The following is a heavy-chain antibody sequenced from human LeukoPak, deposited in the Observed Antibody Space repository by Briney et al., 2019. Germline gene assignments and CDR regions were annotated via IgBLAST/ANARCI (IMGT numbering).Heavy chain of an antibody. CDR1: GFTFSSYA. D-gene: IGHD3-3*01. J-gene: IGHJ4*02. V-gene: IGHV3-30*02. CDR3: SKDRGVFGVAYSLDY. Sequence: GGSLRLSCAASGFTFSSYAMHWVRQAPGKGLDWVAYIRYDGINEYYADSVKGRFTISRDLSKNTLFLQMNSLRPEDTAVYYCSKDRGVFGVAYSLDYWGQGTLVTVSS. CDR2: IRYDGINE.